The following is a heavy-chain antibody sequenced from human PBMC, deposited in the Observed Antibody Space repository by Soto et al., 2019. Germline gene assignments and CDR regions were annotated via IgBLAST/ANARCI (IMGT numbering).Heavy chain of an antibody. CDR2: IYYSGST. Sequence: SETLSLTCTVSGGSISSYYWSWIRQPPGKGLEWIGYIYYSGSTNYNPSLKSRVTISVDTSKNQFSLKLSSVTAADTAVYYCARYGSGSSVWFDPWGQGTLVTV. CDR3: ARYGSGSSVWFDP. V-gene: IGHV4-59*01. D-gene: IGHD3-10*01. CDR1: GGSISSYY. J-gene: IGHJ5*02.